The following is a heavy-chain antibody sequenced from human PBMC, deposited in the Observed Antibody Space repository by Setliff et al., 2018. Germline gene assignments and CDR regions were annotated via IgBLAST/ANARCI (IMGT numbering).Heavy chain of an antibody. D-gene: IGHD3-16*01. CDR2: IYHTGTT. J-gene: IGHJ4*02. CDR1: GGSISRSSYY. Sequence: SETLSLTCTVSGGSISRSSYYWGWIRQPPGKGLEWIGSIYHTGTTYYNTSLKSRVTISVDTSKNQFSLRLSSVTAADTAVYFCARDYGPNDYWGQGSLVTVSS. V-gene: IGHV4-39*07. CDR3: ARDYGPNDY.